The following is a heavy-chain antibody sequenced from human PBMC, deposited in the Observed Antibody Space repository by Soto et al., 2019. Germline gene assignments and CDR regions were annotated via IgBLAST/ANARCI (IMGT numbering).Heavy chain of an antibody. V-gene: IGHV1-69*12. D-gene: IGHD6-13*01. CDR1: GGTFSSYA. CDR3: ARDGEYSSSWYYFDY. J-gene: IGHJ4*02. Sequence: QVQLVQSGAEVKKPGSSVKVSCTASGGTFSSYAISWVRQAPGQGLEWMGGILPIFGTANYAQKFQGRVTITADESTSTAYMELSSPRSEDTAVYYCARDGEYSSSWYYFDYWGQGTLVTVSS. CDR2: ILPIFGTA.